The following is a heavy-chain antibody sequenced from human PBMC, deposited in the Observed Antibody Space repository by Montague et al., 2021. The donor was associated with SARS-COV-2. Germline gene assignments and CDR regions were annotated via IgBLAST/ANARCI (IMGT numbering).Heavy chain of an antibody. V-gene: IGHV4-39*01. J-gene: IGHJ3*02. D-gene: IGHD3-10*01. Sequence: ESLSLSCTVSGGSVSSSSYYWGWIRQPPGKGLEWIVSIDYTGSTYYNRFLKSRVTISVDTSKNQFSLNLSAVTAAPTAVYYCARHITASGNAFDIWGQGTMVTVSS. CDR1: GGSVSSSSYY. CDR3: ARHITASGNAFDI. CDR2: IDYTGST.